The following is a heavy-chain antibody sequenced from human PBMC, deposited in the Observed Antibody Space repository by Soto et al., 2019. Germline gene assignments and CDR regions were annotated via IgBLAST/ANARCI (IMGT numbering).Heavy chain of an antibody. CDR1: GYTFTSYG. D-gene: IGHD2-2*01. V-gene: IGHV1-18*01. Sequence: QVQLVQSGAEVKKPGASVKVSCKASGYTFTSYGISWVRQAPGQGLEWMGWISANNGNTNYAQKFQGRVTMTTDTSTSTAYMELRSLRSDDTAVYYCERASCSSTSCYGGYWGQGTLVTVSS. J-gene: IGHJ4*02. CDR3: ERASCSSTSCYGGY. CDR2: ISANNGNT.